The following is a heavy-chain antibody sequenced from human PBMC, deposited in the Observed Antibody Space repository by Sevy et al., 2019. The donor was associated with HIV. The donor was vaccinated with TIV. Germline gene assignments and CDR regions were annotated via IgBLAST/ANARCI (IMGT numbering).Heavy chain of an antibody. D-gene: IGHD4-17*01. J-gene: IGHJ4*02. V-gene: IGHV1-2*02. CDR3: ARAGYGDPKDY. Sequence: ASVKVSCKASGYTFTDYYIHWVRQAPGQGLEWMGWMSPNTGDTNYAQKFQGRVTMARDTSITTAYLELSSLRSDDTAIYYCARAGYGDPKDYWGQGTLVTVSS. CDR2: MSPNTGDT. CDR1: GYTFTDYY.